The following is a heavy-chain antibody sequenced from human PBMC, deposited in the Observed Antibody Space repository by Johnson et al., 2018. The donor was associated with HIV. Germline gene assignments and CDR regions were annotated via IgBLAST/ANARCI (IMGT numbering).Heavy chain of an antibody. CDR1: GFTFSSYA. V-gene: IGHV3-30*04. Sequence: QVQLVESGGGVVQPGRSVRLSCAASGFTFSSYAMHWVRQAPGKGLEWVAFISYDGSNKYYADSVKGRFTISRDNSKNTLYLQMNSLRAEDTAVYYCARELVRYAFDIWGQGTMVTVSS. CDR3: ARELVRYAFDI. J-gene: IGHJ3*02. D-gene: IGHD3-9*01. CDR2: ISYDGSNK.